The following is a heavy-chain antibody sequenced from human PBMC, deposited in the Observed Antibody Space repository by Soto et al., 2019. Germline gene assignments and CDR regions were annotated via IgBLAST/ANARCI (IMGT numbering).Heavy chain of an antibody. V-gene: IGHV3-23*01. D-gene: IGHD6-6*01. CDR1: GFTFSNYA. CDR3: AKAARQTKLIGCDY. CDR2: ITGTDGST. J-gene: IGHJ4*02. Sequence: EVQLLESGGGLVQPGGSLRLSCAASGFTFSNYAMTWVRQAPGKELEWVSGITGTDGSTYYADSVRGRFTISRDNSKNTLYPQMNSLRADDTAVYYCAKAARQTKLIGCDYWGQGTLVTVSS.